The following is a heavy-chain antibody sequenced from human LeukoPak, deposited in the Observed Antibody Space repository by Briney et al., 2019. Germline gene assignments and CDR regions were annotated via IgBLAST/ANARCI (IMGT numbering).Heavy chain of an antibody. D-gene: IGHD7-27*01. CDR2: IYPGDSDT. CDR3: ARRLTAEV. V-gene: IGHV5-51*01. CDR1: GYSFSTYW. J-gene: IGHJ4*02. Sequence: GESLKISCKASGYSFSTYWIDWVRQMPGKGLEWMGIIYPGDSDTRYSPSFQGQVTISADNSINTAYLQWSSLKASDTAIYYCARRLTAEVWGQGTLVTVSS.